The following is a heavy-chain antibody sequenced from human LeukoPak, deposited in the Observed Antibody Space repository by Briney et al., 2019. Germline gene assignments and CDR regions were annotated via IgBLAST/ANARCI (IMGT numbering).Heavy chain of an antibody. CDR1: AGSITNYF. Sequence: SDTLSLTCTVSAGSITNYFWTWVRQSPGKGLEWIGYIRYNGGSDSNPSLKSRVTISLDTWNNQFSLRLTSVTAEDTAVYYCAGGELAGTGYWGQGTLVTVSS. D-gene: IGHD6-19*01. CDR2: IRYNGGS. CDR3: AGGELAGTGY. V-gene: IGHV4-59*03. J-gene: IGHJ4*02.